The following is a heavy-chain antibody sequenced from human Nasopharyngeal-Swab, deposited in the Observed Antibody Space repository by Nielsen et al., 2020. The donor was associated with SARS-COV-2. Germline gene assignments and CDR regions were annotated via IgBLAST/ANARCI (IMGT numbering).Heavy chain of an antibody. CDR3: ARQGHLRYGDWPKLPEYFQH. CDR2: IYYSGST. J-gene: IGHJ1*01. V-gene: IGHV4-39*01. D-gene: IGHD3-9*01. Sequence: PGKGLEWIGSIYYSGSTYYNPSLKSRVTISVDTSKNQFSLKLSSVTAADTAVYYCARQGHLRYGDWPKLPEYFQHWGQGTLVTVSS.